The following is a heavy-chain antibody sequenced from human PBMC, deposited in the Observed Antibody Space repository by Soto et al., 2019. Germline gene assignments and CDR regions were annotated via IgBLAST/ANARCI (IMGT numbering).Heavy chain of an antibody. CDR2: ISGSGGST. CDR3: AKDALTASKSAHPDWFDP. Sequence: EVQLLESGGGLVQPGGSLRLSCAASGFTFSSYAMSWVRQAPGKGLEWVSAISGSGGSTYYADSVKGRFTISRDNSKNTLDLQMNSQRAEDTAIYYCAKDALTASKSAHPDWFDPWGQGTLVAVSS. CDR1: GFTFSSYA. J-gene: IGHJ5*02. V-gene: IGHV3-23*01. D-gene: IGHD6-6*01.